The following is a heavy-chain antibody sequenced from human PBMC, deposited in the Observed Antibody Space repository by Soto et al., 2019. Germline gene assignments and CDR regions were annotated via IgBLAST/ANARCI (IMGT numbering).Heavy chain of an antibody. CDR1: GYTFTSYA. Sequence: AAVKVSCKASGYTFTSYAMHWVRQAPGQRXEWMGWINAGNGNTKYSQKFQGRVTITRDTSASTAYMELSSLRSEDTAVYYCARDYYDSSGYYYVGYFDYWGQGTLVTVYS. CDR2: INAGNGNT. D-gene: IGHD3-22*01. J-gene: IGHJ4*02. V-gene: IGHV1-3*01. CDR3: ARDYYDSSGYYYVGYFDY.